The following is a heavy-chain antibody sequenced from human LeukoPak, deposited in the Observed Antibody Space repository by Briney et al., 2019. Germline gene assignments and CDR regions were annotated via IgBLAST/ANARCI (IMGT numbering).Heavy chain of an antibody. CDR2: INHIGST. J-gene: IGHJ4*02. CDR1: GGSFSGYY. D-gene: IGHD6-13*01. Sequence: SETLSLTCAVYGGSFSGYYWSWIRQPPGKGLEWIGEINHIGSTKYNPSLKSRVTISVDTSKNQFSLKLSSVSAADTAVYYCAGGKRDSSLDYWGQGTLVTVSS. CDR3: AGGKRDSSLDY. V-gene: IGHV4-34*01.